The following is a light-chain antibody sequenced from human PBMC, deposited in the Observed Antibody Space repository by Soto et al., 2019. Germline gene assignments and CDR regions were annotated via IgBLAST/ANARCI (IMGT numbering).Light chain of an antibody. J-gene: IGLJ2*01. CDR3: SSYRTGSTQL. Sequence: QSVLTQPASVSGSPGQSITISCTGTSSDIGGYNYVSWYQQHPGKVPKLIIYDVSNRPSGVSDRFSGSKSGNTASLTISGLQAEDEADYYCSSYRTGSTQLFGGGTKVTVL. V-gene: IGLV2-14*03. CDR2: DVS. CDR1: SSDIGGYNY.